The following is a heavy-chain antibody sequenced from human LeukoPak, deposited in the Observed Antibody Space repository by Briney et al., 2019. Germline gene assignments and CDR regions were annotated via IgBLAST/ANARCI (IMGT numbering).Heavy chain of an antibody. D-gene: IGHD1-7*01. Sequence: GGSLRLSCAASGFTFSDYWMYWVRQGPGKRLLSVSRINPDGRTAHYADSVTGRFTISRDNARNTVYLQMNSLRAEDTGVYYCARATAFQFMGTYVSWGLGVLVTVSS. J-gene: IGHJ5*02. V-gene: IGHV3-74*01. CDR1: GFTFSDYW. CDR3: ARATAFQFMGTYVS. CDR2: INPDGRTA.